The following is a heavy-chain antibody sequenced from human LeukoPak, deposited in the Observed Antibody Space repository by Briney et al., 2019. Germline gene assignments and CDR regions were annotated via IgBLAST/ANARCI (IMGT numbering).Heavy chain of an antibody. J-gene: IGHJ4*02. Sequence: PGGSLRLSCAASGFTFSSYWMHWVRQAPGKGLVWVSRINSDGSSTSYADSVKGRFTISRDNAKNTLYLQMNSLRAEDTAMYYCARDGSDHSSSSHYTFDYWGQGTLVTVSS. CDR3: ARDGSDHSSSSHYTFDY. V-gene: IGHV3-74*01. D-gene: IGHD6-6*01. CDR1: GFTFSSYW. CDR2: INSDGSST.